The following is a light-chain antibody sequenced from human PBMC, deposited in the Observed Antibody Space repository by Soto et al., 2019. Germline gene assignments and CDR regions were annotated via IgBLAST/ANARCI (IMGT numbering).Light chain of an antibody. CDR2: EAS. Sequence: DTVLTQSPATLSLSPGERATLSCRASQSVNSRYSAWYQVKPGQAPRLLIYEASSRATGIPDRFSGGGSGTDFTLSISKVEPEDFAVYYCQQYGRPPRATFGQGTRLEIK. CDR1: QSVNSRY. V-gene: IGKV3-20*01. CDR3: QQYGRPPRAT. J-gene: IGKJ5*01.